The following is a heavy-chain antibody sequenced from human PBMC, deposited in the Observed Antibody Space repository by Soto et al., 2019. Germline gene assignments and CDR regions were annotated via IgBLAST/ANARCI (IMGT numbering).Heavy chain of an antibody. D-gene: IGHD2-21*01. CDR2: ISWNSGSI. V-gene: IGHV3-9*01. J-gene: IGHJ4*02. Sequence: EVQLVESGGGLVQPGRSLRLSCAASGFTFDDYAMHWGRQAPGKGLEWVSGISWNSGSIGYADSVKGRFTISRDNAKNSLYLQMNSLRAEDTALYYCTKVVGDYFDYWGQGTLVTVSS. CDR3: TKVVGDYFDY. CDR1: GFTFDDYA.